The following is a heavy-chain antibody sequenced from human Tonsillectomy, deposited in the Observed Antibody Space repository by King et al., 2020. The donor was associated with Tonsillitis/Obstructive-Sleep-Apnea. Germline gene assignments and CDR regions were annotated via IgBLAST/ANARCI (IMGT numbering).Heavy chain of an antibody. CDR2: IYPDDSDT. V-gene: IGHV5-51*03. CDR3: ARPVGVAGTGFYLDY. D-gene: IGHD6-19*01. Sequence: QLVQSGAEVKKPGESLKISCKGSGYIFSRYWIGWVRQMPGKGLEWMGIIYPDDSDTEYSPSFQGQVSISADKSINTAYLQWSSLMASDTAIYYCARPVGVAGTGFYLDYWGQGTLVTVSS. CDR1: GYIFSRYW. J-gene: IGHJ4*02.